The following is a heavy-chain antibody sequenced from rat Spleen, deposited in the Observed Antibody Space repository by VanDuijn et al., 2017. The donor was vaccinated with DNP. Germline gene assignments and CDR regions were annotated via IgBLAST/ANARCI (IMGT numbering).Heavy chain of an antibody. V-gene: IGHV4-2*01. J-gene: IGHJ4*01. CDR1: GFTFSDYW. D-gene: IGHD1-4*01. CDR2: INQDSSTI. CDR3: GRVAYPGGAMDV. Sequence: EVTLVESGGGLVQPGRSLKLSCAASGFTFSDYWMGWVRQAPGKGLEWIGEINQDSSTINYTPSLKDKFTISRDNGQNTLYLQMTKLESEDTVIYYCGRVAYPGGAMDVWGQGISVTVSS.